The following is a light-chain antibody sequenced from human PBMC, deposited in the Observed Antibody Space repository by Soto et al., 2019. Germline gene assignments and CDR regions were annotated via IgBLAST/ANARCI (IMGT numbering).Light chain of an antibody. J-gene: IGLJ3*02. CDR1: SSDVGDFNY. Sequence: QSALTQPPSASGSPGQSVTISCTGTSSDVGDFNYVSWYQQHPGKAPKLMIYEVSKRPSGVPDRFSGSKSGNTASLTVSGLQAEDEAVYYCSSYAGSNIFVFGGGTQLTVL. V-gene: IGLV2-8*01. CDR3: SSYAGSNIFV. CDR2: EVS.